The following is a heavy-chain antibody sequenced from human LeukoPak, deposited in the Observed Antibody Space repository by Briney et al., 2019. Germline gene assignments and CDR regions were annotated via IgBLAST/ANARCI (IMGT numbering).Heavy chain of an antibody. CDR3: ARQRGAYDSRFDY. Sequence: GGSLRLSCAASGFTFSSYEMNWDRQAPGKGLEWVSYISTSGSTIYYADSVKGRFTISRDNAKNSLYLQMNSLRAEDTAVYYCARQRGAYDSRFDYWGQGTLVTVSS. J-gene: IGHJ4*02. CDR2: ISTSGSTI. D-gene: IGHD3-3*01. V-gene: IGHV3-48*03. CDR1: GFTFSSYE.